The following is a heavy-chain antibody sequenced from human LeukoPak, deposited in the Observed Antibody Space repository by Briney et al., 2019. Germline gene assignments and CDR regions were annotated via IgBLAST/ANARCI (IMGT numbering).Heavy chain of an antibody. Sequence: TLFCAPCGYTLSRYAMQGLRHSRGKGGEGVGVIWYDGSNKYYADSVKGRFTISRDNSKNTLYLQMNSLRAEDTAVYYCARETLTYFYDSGSRHWGQGTLVTVSS. CDR3: ARETLTYFYDSGSRH. CDR2: IWYDGSNK. J-gene: IGHJ4*02. V-gene: IGHV3-33*01. D-gene: IGHD3-10*01. CDR1: GYTLSRYA.